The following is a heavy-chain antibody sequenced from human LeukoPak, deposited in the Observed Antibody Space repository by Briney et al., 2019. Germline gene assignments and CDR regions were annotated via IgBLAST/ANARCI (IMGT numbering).Heavy chain of an antibody. CDR2: MNPNSGNA. CDR1: GYTFTSYD. CDR3: ARVASGTRGQTRGLDY. D-gene: IGHD1-1*01. V-gene: IGHV1-8*01. Sequence: ASVKVSCKASGYTFTSYDINWVRQATGQGLEWMGWMNPNSGNAGYAQKFQGRVTMTRNTSISTAYMELSSLRSEDTAVYYCARVASGTRGQTRGLDYWGQGTLVTVSS. J-gene: IGHJ4*02.